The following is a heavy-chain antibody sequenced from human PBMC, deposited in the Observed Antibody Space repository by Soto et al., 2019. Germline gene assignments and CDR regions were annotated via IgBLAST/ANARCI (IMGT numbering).Heavy chain of an antibody. CDR1: GFTFGDYA. CDR3: TSYHCTHGVCHGGDGY. J-gene: IGHJ4*02. D-gene: IGHD2-8*01. V-gene: IGHV3-49*03. Sequence: GGSLRPSGTASGFTFGDYAMSWFRQGPGKGRGGGGFIRSKADGATTEYAASVKGRFTISRDDSKSIAYLQMNSLKTEDTAVYYCTSYHCTHGVCHGGDGYWGQGTMVTVSS. CDR2: IRSKADGATT.